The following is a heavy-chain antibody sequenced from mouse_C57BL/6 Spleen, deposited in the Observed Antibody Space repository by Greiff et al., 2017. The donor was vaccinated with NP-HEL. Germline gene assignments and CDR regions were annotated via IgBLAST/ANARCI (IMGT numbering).Heavy chain of an antibody. D-gene: IGHD2-3*01. V-gene: IGHV1-85*01. J-gene: IGHJ3*01. CDR1: GYTFTSYD. CDR2: IYPRDGST. Sequence: VQLVESGPELVKPGASVKLSCKASGYTFTSYDINWVKQRPGQGLEWIGWIYPRDGSTKYNEKFKGKATLTVDTSSSTAYMELHSLTSEDSAVYFCARQGWLLRPAWFAYWGQGTLVTVSA. CDR3: ARQGWLLRPAWFAY.